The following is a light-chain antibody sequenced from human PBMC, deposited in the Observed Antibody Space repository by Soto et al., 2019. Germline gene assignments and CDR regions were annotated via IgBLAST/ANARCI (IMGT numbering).Light chain of an antibody. CDR2: EVT. V-gene: IGLV2-23*02. Sequence: QSALTQPASVSGSPGQSITISSTGTRSDIGSYNSIAWYQQHPGKAPRVMIFEVTKRPSGISNRFSGSKSGSTASLTISGLQAEDEADYFCFSYAGSSTWVFGGGTKLTVL. CDR1: RSDIGSYNS. J-gene: IGLJ3*02. CDR3: FSYAGSSTWV.